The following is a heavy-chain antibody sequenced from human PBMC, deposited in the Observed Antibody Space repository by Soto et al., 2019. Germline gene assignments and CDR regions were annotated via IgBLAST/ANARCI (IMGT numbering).Heavy chain of an antibody. CDR1: GYTFSSYH. Sequence: QVQLVQSGAEVKKPGASVKVSCEASGYTFSSYHIIWVRQASGQGLEWMGWVNPNSNETDYAQKFQGRVTMTGNTSIRTAYMELSSLRSDDKAVYYCVRSGRRSGIDYWGQGTLVTVSS. V-gene: IGHV1-8*01. J-gene: IGHJ4*02. D-gene: IGHD5-12*01. CDR3: VRSGRRSGIDY. CDR2: VNPNSNET.